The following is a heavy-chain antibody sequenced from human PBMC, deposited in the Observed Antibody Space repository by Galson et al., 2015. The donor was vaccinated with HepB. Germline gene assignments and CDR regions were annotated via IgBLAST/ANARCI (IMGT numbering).Heavy chain of an antibody. D-gene: IGHD5-24*01. CDR3: AREKVDGYQNWFDP. J-gene: IGHJ5*02. CDR1: GFTFSSYE. V-gene: IGHV3-48*03. Sequence: SLRLSCAASGFTFSSYEMNWVRQAPGKGLEWVSYISSSGSTIYYADSVKGRFTISRDNAKNSLYLQMNSLRAEDTAVYYCAREKVDGYQNWFDPWGQGTLVTVSS. CDR2: ISSSGSTI.